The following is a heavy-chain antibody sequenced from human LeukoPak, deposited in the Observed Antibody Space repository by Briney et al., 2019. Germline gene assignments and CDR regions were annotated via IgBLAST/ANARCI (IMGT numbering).Heavy chain of an antibody. J-gene: IGHJ4*02. Sequence: SVKVSCKASGGTFSSYAISWVRQAPGQGFEWMGGIIPIFGTANYAQKFQGRVTITADESTSTAYMELSSLRSEDTAVYYCARGDYYDSSGYYDYWGQGTLVTVSS. CDR2: IIPIFGTA. D-gene: IGHD3-22*01. CDR1: GGTFSSYA. CDR3: ARGDYYDSSGYYDY. V-gene: IGHV1-69*13.